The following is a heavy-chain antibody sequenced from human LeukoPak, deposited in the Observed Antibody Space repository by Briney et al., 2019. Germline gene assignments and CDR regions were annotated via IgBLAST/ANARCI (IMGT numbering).Heavy chain of an antibody. V-gene: IGHV1-2*04. CDR1: GNTFTGYY. J-gene: IGHJ4*02. Sequence: ASVKVSCKASGNTFTGYYMHWVRQAPGQGLEWMGWINPNSGGTNYAQKFQGWVTMTRDTSISTAYMELSRLRSDDTAVYYCAREGRIRDYYGSGSYYLGYWGQGTLVTVSS. CDR3: AREGRIRDYYGSGSYYLGY. D-gene: IGHD3-10*01. CDR2: INPNSGGT.